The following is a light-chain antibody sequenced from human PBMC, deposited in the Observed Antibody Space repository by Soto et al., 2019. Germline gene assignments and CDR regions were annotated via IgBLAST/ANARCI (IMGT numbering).Light chain of an antibody. J-gene: IGKJ5*01. CDR1: QSVSSY. Sequence: EIVLTQSPATLSLSRWERSTLXXRDSQSVSSYLAWYQQKPGQATRLLXXDASNRATGIPARFSGSGSGTDFTLTISSLEPEDFAVYYCQQRSNWPPTITFGQGTRLEIK. CDR3: QQRSNWPPTIT. V-gene: IGKV3-11*01. CDR2: DAS.